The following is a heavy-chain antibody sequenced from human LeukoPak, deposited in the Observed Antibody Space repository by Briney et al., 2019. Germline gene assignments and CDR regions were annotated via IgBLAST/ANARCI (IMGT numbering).Heavy chain of an antibody. CDR1: GGSISSYY. Sequence: SETLSLTCTVSGGSISSYYWSWIRQPAGKGLEWIGRIYTSGSTNYNPSLKSRVTMSVDTSKNQFSLKLSSVTAADTAVYFCARETVVVVAATYHKWFDPWSQGTLVTVSS. CDR2: IYTSGST. V-gene: IGHV4-4*07. J-gene: IGHJ5*02. CDR3: ARETVVVVAATYHKWFDP. D-gene: IGHD2-15*01.